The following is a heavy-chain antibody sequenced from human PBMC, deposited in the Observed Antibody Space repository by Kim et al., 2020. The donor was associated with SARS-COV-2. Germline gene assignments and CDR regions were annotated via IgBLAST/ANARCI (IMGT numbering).Heavy chain of an antibody. CDR3: ARSSFSYGYYGPFDY. CDR1: GGSISSSNYY. CDR2: IYYSGST. D-gene: IGHD5-18*01. J-gene: IGHJ4*02. V-gene: IGHV4-39*01. Sequence: SETQSLTCTVSGGSISSSNYYWGWIRQPPGKGLEWIGSIYYSGSTYYNPSLKSRLTISVDTSKNQFSLRLSSVTAADTAVYSCARSSFSYGYYGPFDYWGRGTLVTVSS.